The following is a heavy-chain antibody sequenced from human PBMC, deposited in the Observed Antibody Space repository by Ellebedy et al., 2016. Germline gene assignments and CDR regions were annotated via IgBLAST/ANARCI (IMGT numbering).Heavy chain of an antibody. CDR1: GFSLSTSGMC. J-gene: IGHJ4*02. V-gene: IGHV2-70*01. CDR2: IDWDDDK. D-gene: IGHD6-13*01. Sequence: SGPTLVXPTQTLTLTCTFSGFSLSTSGMCVSWIRQPPGKALEWLALIDWDDDKYYSTSLKTRLTISKDTSKNQVVLTMTNMDPVDTATYYCARMVAAAGTKGLGFDYWGQGTLVTVSS. CDR3: ARMVAAAGTKGLGFDY.